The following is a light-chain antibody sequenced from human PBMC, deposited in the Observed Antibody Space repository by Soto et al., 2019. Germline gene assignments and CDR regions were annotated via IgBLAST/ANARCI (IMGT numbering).Light chain of an antibody. Sequence: EIVMTHSPATLSVSPGEGATLSCRASQSVSSQLAWYQQKPGQAPRLLIYGASTRATGIPARFSGSESGTAYALTISSLQSEDFAVYYWQQYDNSPFTFGPGTKVDIK. CDR3: QQYDNSPFT. CDR2: GAS. V-gene: IGKV3-15*01. CDR1: QSVSSQ. J-gene: IGKJ3*01.